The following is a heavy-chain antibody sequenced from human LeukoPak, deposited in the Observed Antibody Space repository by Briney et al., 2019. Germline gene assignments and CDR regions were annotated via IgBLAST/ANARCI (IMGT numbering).Heavy chain of an antibody. J-gene: IGHJ4*02. D-gene: IGHD3-22*01. Sequence: ASVKVSCKASGGTFSSYAISWVRQAPGQGLEWMGGIIPIFGTANYAQKFQGRATITADESTSTAYMGLSSLRSEDTAVYYCARVLYYDSSGYYYGRGYYFDYWGQGTLVTVSS. CDR3: ARVLYYDSSGYYYGRGYYFDY. V-gene: IGHV1-69*13. CDR1: GGTFSSYA. CDR2: IIPIFGTA.